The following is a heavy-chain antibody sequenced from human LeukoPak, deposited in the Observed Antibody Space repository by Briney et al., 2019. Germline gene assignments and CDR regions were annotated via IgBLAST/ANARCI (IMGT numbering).Heavy chain of an antibody. CDR1: GFSFDNYA. Sequence: GGSLRLSCIGSGFSFDNYAMHWVRQAPGKGLEWVSGISWNSGTILYADSVKGRFTVSRDNAKNSLYLQMNSLRTEDTALYFCARTQGGYYYGMDVWGQGTTVTVSS. D-gene: IGHD1-1*01. J-gene: IGHJ6*02. V-gene: IGHV3-9*01. CDR2: ISWNSGTI. CDR3: ARTQGGYYYGMDV.